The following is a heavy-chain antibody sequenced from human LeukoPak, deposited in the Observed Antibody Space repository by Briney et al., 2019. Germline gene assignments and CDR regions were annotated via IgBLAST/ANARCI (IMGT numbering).Heavy chain of an antibody. CDR3: ARGLPTVTTC. D-gene: IGHD4-17*01. Sequence: GGSLRLSCAASAFTFRSYGMHWVRQAPGKGLEWVAFIRYHGSDKYYADSVKDRFTISRDNSKNTLYLQMNSLRAEDTAVYYCARGLPTVTTCWGQGTLVTVSS. V-gene: IGHV3-30*02. J-gene: IGHJ4*02. CDR1: AFTFRSYG. CDR2: IRYHGSDK.